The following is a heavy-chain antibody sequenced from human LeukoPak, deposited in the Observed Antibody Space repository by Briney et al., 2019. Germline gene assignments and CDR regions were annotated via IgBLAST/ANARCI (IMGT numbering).Heavy chain of an antibody. V-gene: IGHV3-7*05. J-gene: IGHJ4*02. CDR2: INQEGIET. D-gene: IGHD2-15*01. Sequence: GGSLRLSCAASGFSFSSYWMSWVRQAPGKGLEWVANINQEGIETYYVDSVKGRFTISRDNAKNSLFLQMNSLRAEDTAVYYCARGGPGRWPAYYFDYWGRGTLVTVSS. CDR1: GFSFSSYW. CDR3: ARGGPGRWPAYYFDY.